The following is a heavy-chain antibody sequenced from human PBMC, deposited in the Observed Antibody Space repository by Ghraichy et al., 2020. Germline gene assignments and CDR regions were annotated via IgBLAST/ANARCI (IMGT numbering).Heavy chain of an antibody. CDR3: AKTPTKYYYDSDGYNYYDHFDY. Sequence: GSLRLSCAASGFSFSNYAMSWVRQAPGKGLEWLSTISATGESTFYADSVKGRFTFSRDNSKNTLYLQMNSLRAEDTAVYFCAKTPTKYYYDSDGYNYYDHFDYWGQGTRVTVSS. V-gene: IGHV3-23*01. J-gene: IGHJ4*02. CDR2: ISATGEST. D-gene: IGHD3-22*01. CDR1: GFSFSNYA.